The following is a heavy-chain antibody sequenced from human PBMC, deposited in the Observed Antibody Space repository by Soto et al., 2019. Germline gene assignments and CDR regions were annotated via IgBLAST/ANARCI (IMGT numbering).Heavy chain of an antibody. CDR3: AKDALIFNYDILTDYPGGYYYYGMDV. J-gene: IGHJ6*02. CDR1: GFTFSSYG. D-gene: IGHD3-9*01. Sequence: GGSLRLSCAASGFTFSSYGMHWVRQAPGKGLEWVAVISYDGSNKYYADSVKGRFTISRDNSKNTLYLQMNSLRAEDTAVYNCAKDALIFNYDILTDYPGGYYYYGMDVWGQGTTVTVSS. CDR2: ISYDGSNK. V-gene: IGHV3-30*18.